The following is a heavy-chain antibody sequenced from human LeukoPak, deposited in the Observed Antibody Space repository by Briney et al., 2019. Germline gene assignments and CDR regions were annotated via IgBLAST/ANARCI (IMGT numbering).Heavy chain of an antibody. Sequence: GGSLRLSCAASGFTFSSYSMNWVRQAPGEGLEWVSSISSSSSYIYYADSVKGRFTISRDNAKNSLYLQMNSLRAEDTAVYYCARDFTYYDILTGSQEGYYYYYGMDVWGKGTTVTVSS. CDR1: GFTFSSYS. J-gene: IGHJ6*04. CDR3: ARDFTYYDILTGSQEGYYYYYGMDV. D-gene: IGHD3-9*01. CDR2: ISSSSSYI. V-gene: IGHV3-21*01.